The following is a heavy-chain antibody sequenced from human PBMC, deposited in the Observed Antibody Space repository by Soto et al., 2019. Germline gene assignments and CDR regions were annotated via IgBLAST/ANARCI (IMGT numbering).Heavy chain of an antibody. CDR1: GGSISGGSYY. Sequence: SLTCTVPGGSISGGSYYWTWIRQPPGKGLEWIGYIFYTGSTNYNPSLKSRLTISVDMSKNQFSLKLSSVTAADTAVYYCARVDFWSGYYKSKGDPWGQGTRVTVSS. D-gene: IGHD3-3*01. CDR3: ARVDFWSGYYKSKGDP. J-gene: IGHJ5*02. V-gene: IGHV4-61*01. CDR2: IFYTGST.